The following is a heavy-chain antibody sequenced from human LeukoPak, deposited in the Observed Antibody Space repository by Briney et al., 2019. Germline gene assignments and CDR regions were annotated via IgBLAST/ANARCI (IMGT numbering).Heavy chain of an antibody. CDR2: INQDGNTK. V-gene: IGHV3-7*03. CDR1: GVTFTNYW. CDR3: ARAIGAAEAH. Sequence: GGSLRLSCVASGVTFTNYWMHWVRQAPGKGLEWLANINQDGNTKFYVDSVKGRFTISRDNAKNSVYLQMNSLRAEDTAVYYCARAIGAAEAHWGQGTLVTVYS. J-gene: IGHJ4*02. D-gene: IGHD6-13*01.